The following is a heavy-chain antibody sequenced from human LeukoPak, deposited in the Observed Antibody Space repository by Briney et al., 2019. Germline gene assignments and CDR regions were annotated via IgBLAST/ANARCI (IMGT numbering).Heavy chain of an antibody. D-gene: IGHD4-17*01. CDR3: AKDQPNDYGDSYYFDY. CDR1: GFTFDDYT. V-gene: IGHV3-43*01. J-gene: IGHJ4*02. Sequence: GGSLRLSCAASGFTFDDYTMHWVRQAPGKGLEWVSLISWDGGSTYYADSVKGRFTISRDNSKNSLYLQMNSLRTEDTALYYCAKDQPNDYGDSYYFDYWGQGTLVTVSS. CDR2: ISWDGGST.